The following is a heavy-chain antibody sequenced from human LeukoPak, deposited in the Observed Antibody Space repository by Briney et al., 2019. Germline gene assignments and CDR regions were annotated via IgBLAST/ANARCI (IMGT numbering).Heavy chain of an antibody. CDR2: IKQDGSEK. J-gene: IGHJ4*02. D-gene: IGHD5-12*01. CDR1: GFTFSSYW. CDR3: ARRVGKWLRFNNFDY. V-gene: IGHV3-7*01. Sequence: GGSLRLSCAASGFTFSSYWMSWVRQAPGKGLEWVANIKQDGSEKYYVDSVKGRFTISRDNAKNSLYLQMNSLRAEDTAVYYCARRVGKWLRFNNFDYWGQGTLVTVSS.